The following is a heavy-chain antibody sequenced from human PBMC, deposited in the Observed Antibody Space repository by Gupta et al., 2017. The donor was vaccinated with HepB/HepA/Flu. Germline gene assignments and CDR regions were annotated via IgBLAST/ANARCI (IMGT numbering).Heavy chain of an antibody. CDR1: GYTFTSYG. Sequence: QVRLVQSAAEMKKPGASVKVSCRASGYTFTSYGISWVRQAPGHGLEWMGWSATYNNNTNYAQKVQDRVTMTTDISTNTAYMEWRNLSIADTGVYFCVRDPSPGLDWGQGTLVTVSS. D-gene: IGHD6-6*01. CDR2: SATYNNNT. CDR3: VRDPSPGLD. V-gene: IGHV1-18*04. J-gene: IGHJ4*02.